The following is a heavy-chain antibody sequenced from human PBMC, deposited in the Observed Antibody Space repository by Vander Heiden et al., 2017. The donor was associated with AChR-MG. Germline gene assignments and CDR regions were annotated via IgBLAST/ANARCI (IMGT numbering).Heavy chain of an antibody. J-gene: IGHJ4*02. D-gene: IGHD6-13*01. CDR3: AREAAVTGFDL. V-gene: IGHV3-48*01. CDR1: GVPFDTYS. CDR2: ISTSGSTI. Sequence: EVQLVESVGGLAQPGGALRLSCAASGVPFDTYSMNWVRQAPGKGLEWLSYISTSGSTIYSADSVKGRFTISRDNDKHSLYLQMDSLSADDTAVYFCAREAAVTGFDLWGQGTLVTVSS.